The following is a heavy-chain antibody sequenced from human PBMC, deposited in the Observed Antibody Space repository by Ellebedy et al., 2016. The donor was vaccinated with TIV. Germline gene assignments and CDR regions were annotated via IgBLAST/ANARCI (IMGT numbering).Heavy chain of an antibody. CDR1: GFIFSSYW. CDR2: INQDGSEK. D-gene: IGHD4-17*01. V-gene: IGHV3-7*01. CDR3: ATDGSYGDYRSPKHGFEF. J-gene: IGHJ3*01. Sequence: GESLKISCAAPGFIFSSYWMSWVRQAPGKGLEWVANINQDGSEKYYVDSVKGRFTISRDNAKNSLYLQLNSLGADDTAVYYCATDGSYGDYRSPKHGFEFWGQGTLVTVSS.